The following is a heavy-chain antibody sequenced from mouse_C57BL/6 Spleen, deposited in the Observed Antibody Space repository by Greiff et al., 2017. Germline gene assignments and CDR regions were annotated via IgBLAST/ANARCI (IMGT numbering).Heavy chain of an antibody. CDR2: IHPSDSDT. V-gene: IGHV1-74*01. CDR3: AIVDVRDY. CDR1: GYTFTSYG. Sequence: QVQLQQPGAELVKPGASVKVSCKASGYTFTSYGMHWVKQRPGQGLEWIGSIHPSDSDTNYNQKFRGKATLTVDKSSSTAYMQLSSLTSEDSAVYYCAIVDVRDYWGQGTTLTVSS. J-gene: IGHJ2*01.